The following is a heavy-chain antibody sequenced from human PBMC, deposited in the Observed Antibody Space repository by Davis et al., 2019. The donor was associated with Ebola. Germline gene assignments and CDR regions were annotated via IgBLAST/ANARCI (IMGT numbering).Heavy chain of an antibody. CDR1: GFIPSLYA. CDR2: IPYDGRDK. J-gene: IGHJ4*02. V-gene: IGHV3-33*05. Sequence: SLIIPCAIPGFIPSLYALSWVRQAPGKGLEVVAVIPYDGRDKDYADSVKGRFTISRDNANNSLYLQMNSLRAKETAVYYCAGCNTAMAYGVDYWGQGTLVTVSS. D-gene: IGHD5-18*01. CDR3: AGCNTAMAYGVDY.